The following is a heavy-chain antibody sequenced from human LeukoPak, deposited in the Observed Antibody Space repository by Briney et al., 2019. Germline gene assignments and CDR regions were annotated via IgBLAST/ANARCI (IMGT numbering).Heavy chain of an antibody. D-gene: IGHD1-26*01. CDR1: GGSISSYY. V-gene: IGHV4-4*07. J-gene: IGHJ4*02. CDR3: ARMYSGTYGGIDS. CDR2: IYSSGST. Sequence: SETLSLTCTVSGGSISSYYWSWIRQPAGEGLEWIGRIYSSGSTNYNPSLKSRVTMSVDTSKNKFSLKLTSVTAADTGVCYCARMYSGTYGGIDSWGQGTLVTVSS.